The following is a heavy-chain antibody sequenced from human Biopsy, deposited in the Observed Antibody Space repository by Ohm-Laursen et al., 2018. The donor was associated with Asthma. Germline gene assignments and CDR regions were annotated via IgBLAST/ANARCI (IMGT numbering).Heavy chain of an antibody. Sequence: GTLSLTCTVSGGSISSSYWSWIRQPPGKGLEWIGYIYYSGSTNYNPSLKSRVTISVDTSKNQFSLKLSSVTAADTAVHYCARRGLSGSYLQAYFDYWGQGTLVTVSS. J-gene: IGHJ4*02. CDR1: GGSISSSY. CDR2: IYYSGST. D-gene: IGHD1-26*01. CDR3: ARRGLSGSYLQAYFDY. V-gene: IGHV4-59*01.